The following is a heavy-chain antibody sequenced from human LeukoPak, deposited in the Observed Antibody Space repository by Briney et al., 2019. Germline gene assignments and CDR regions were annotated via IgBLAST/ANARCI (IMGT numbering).Heavy chain of an antibody. CDR3: TNEINNPLDY. CDR2: IRHDTNIK. Sequence: QSGGSLRLSCAASGFTFSSYAMHWVRQAPGKGREGGAFIRHDTNIKYYADSVKGRFIISRDNSKNKLYLQMNSLRLEGTAVYYCTNEINNPLDYWGQGTLVTVSS. D-gene: IGHD1/OR15-1a*01. J-gene: IGHJ4*02. V-gene: IGHV3-30*02. CDR1: GFTFSSYA.